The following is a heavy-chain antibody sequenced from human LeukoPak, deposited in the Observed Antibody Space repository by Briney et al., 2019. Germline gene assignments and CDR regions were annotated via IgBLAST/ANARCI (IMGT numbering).Heavy chain of an antibody. CDR3: ARVPAAGTGPDY. Sequence: SETLSLTCTVSGGSVSSSTYYWSCTRQPPGKGLEWVGFFSYNVHSDYDPSVKSRVTISVDTSKNQFSLRMSSVTAADTAIYYCARVPAAGTGPDYWGQGTLVTVSS. D-gene: IGHD6-13*01. J-gene: IGHJ4*02. CDR2: FSYNVHS. V-gene: IGHV4-61*01. CDR1: GGSVSSSTYY.